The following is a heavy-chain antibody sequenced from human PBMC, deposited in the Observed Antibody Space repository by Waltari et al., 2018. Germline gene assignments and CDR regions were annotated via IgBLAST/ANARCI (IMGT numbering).Heavy chain of an antibody. J-gene: IGHJ2*01. V-gene: IGHV1-24*01. CDR1: GYTLPELS. Sequence: QVQLVQSGAEVKKPGASVKVSCKVSGYTLPELSMHWVRQAPGKGLEWMGGLEPEDVETIYAKKFQGRVTMTEDTSTDTAYMELSSLRSEDTAVYYCATVPGRELLRNWYFDLWGRGTLVTVSS. CDR2: LEPEDVET. D-gene: IGHD1-26*01. CDR3: ATVPGRELLRNWYFDL.